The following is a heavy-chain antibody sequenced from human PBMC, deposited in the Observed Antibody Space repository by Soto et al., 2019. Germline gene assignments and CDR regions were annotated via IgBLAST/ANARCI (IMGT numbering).Heavy chain of an antibody. CDR1: GYTFTSYG. Sequence: GASVKVSCKASGYTFTSYGITWVRQAPGQGLEWMGWISGYNGDTNYVQKLQDRVTMTTDTSTGTAYMEPRSLTSDDTAVYYCARDDEDFWSGSPDYWGQGTLVTVSS. CDR2: ISGYNGDT. J-gene: IGHJ4*02. V-gene: IGHV1-18*01. D-gene: IGHD3-3*01. CDR3: ARDDEDFWSGSPDY.